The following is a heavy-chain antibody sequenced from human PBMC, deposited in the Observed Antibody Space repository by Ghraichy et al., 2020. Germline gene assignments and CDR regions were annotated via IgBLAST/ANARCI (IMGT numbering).Heavy chain of an antibody. CDR2: ISAYNGNT. CDR1: GYTFTSYG. J-gene: IGHJ4*02. V-gene: IGHV1-18*01. Sequence: ASVKVYCKASGYTFTSYGISWVRQAPGQGLEWMGWISAYNGNTNYAQKLQGRVTMTTDTSTSSAYMELRSLRSDDTAVYYCARGGLWFGELLPFDYWGQGTLVTVSS. D-gene: IGHD3-10*01. CDR3: ARGGLWFGELLPFDY.